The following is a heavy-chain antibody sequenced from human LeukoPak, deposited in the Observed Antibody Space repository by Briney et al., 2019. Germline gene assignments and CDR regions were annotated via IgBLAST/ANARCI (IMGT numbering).Heavy chain of an antibody. CDR3: AKGSRRSSSSNYYYYYYMDV. CDR1: GFTFNTYA. J-gene: IGHJ6*03. CDR2: ISGSGGST. Sequence: GGSLRLSCAASGFTFNTYAITWVRQPPGKGLEWVSGISGSGGSTSYADSVKGRFTISRDNSKNTLSLQMNSLKVEDTAVYYCAKGSRRSSSSNYYYYYYMDVWGKGTTVTVSS. V-gene: IGHV3-23*01. D-gene: IGHD6-6*01.